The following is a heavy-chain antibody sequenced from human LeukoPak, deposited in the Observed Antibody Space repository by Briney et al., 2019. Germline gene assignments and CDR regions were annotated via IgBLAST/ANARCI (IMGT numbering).Heavy chain of an antibody. CDR2: ISYDGSNK. Sequence: PGGSLRLSCAASGFTFSSYAMSWVRQAPGKGLEWVAVISYDGSNKYYADSVKGRFTISRDNSKNTLYLQMNSLRAEDTAVYYCARASIAVAGSFDYWGQGTLVTVSS. D-gene: IGHD6-19*01. CDR3: ARASIAVAGSFDY. CDR1: GFTFSSYA. V-gene: IGHV3-30-3*01. J-gene: IGHJ4*02.